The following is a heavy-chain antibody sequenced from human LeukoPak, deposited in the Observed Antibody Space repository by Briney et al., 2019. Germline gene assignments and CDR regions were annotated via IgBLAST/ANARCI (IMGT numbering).Heavy chain of an antibody. V-gene: IGHV4-59*08. J-gene: IGHJ4*02. CDR3: ARFGPYYYDSSGYSSDY. Sequence: SETLSLTCTVSGGSISSYYWSWIRQPPGKGLEWVGYIYYSGSTNYNPSLKSRVTISVDTSKNQFSLKLSSVTAADTAVYYCARFGPYYYDSSGYSSDYWGQGTLVTVSS. CDR2: IYYSGST. D-gene: IGHD3-22*01. CDR1: GGSISSYY.